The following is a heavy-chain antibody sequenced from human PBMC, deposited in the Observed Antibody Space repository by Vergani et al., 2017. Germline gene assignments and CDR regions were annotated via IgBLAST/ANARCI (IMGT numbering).Heavy chain of an antibody. CDR1: GFKFDDYG. Sequence: EVQLVESGGGRVRPGGSLRLSCEVSGFKFDDYGVSWVRQASGKGLEWVSGISWNSGSIGYADSVKGRFTISRDNAKNSLYLQMNSLRAEDTALYYCAKDHYEFWRGYPNLSPFYLWGRGTLVTVSS. CDR3: AKDHYEFWRGYPNLSPFYL. D-gene: IGHD3-3*01. J-gene: IGHJ2*01. CDR2: ISWNSGSI. V-gene: IGHV3-9*01.